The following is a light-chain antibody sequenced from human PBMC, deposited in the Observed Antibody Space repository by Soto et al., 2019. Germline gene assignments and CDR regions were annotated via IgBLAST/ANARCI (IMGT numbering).Light chain of an antibody. CDR2: DAS. J-gene: IGKJ1*01. Sequence: EIQMTQSPSTLSASVGDRVTITCRASQSISSWLAWYQQKPGKAPKLLIYDASSLESGVPSRFSGSGSGTEFTLTISSLQPDDFATYYCQQYNSHPTTFGQGTKVDIK. V-gene: IGKV1-5*01. CDR1: QSISSW. CDR3: QQYNSHPTT.